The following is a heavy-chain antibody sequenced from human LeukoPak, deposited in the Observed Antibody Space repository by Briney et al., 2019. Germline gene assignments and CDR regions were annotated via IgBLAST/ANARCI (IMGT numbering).Heavy chain of an antibody. J-gene: IGHJ5*02. CDR2: IIPIFGTA. D-gene: IGHD4-23*01. CDR1: GYTFTSYD. V-gene: IGHV1-69*13. CDR3: ARELGGGLRWNRGWFDP. Sequence: SVKVSCKASGYTFTSYDINWVRQATGQGLEWMGGIIPIFGTANYAQKFQGRVTITADESTSTAYMELSSLRSEDTAVYYCARELGGGLRWNRGWFDPWGQGTLVTVSS.